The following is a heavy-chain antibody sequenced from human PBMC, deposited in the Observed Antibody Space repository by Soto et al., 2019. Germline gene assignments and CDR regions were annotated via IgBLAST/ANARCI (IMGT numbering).Heavy chain of an antibody. CDR1: GYTFTSYG. CDR2: ISAYNGNT. Sequence: QVQLVQSGAEVKKPGASVKVSCKASGYTFTSYGISWVRQAPGQGLEWMGWISAYNGNTNYAQKLQGRITMTTDTPTSTVYMERKSLSSDDTAVYYWARASIAAAPSGWFEPWGQGTLVTVSS. D-gene: IGHD6-13*01. J-gene: IGHJ5*02. CDR3: ARASIAAAPSGWFEP. V-gene: IGHV1-18*01.